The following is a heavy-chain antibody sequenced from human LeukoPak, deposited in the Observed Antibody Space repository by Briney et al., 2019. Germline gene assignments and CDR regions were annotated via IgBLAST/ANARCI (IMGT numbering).Heavy chain of an antibody. CDR1: GGTFSSYA. CDR2: IIPIFGTA. J-gene: IGHJ4*02. CDR3: ARDRVGYCSSISCHNYYFDY. Sequence: GASVKVSCKASGGTFSSYAISWVRQAPGQGLEWMGRIIPIFGTANYAQKFQGRVTITTDESTSTAYMELSSLRSEDTAVYYCARDRVGYCSSISCHNYYFDYWGQGTLVTVSS. D-gene: IGHD2-2*02. V-gene: IGHV1-69*05.